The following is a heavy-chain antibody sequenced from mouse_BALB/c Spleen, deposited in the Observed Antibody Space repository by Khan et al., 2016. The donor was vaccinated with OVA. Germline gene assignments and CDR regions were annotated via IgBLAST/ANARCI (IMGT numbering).Heavy chain of an antibody. Sequence: VQLVESGPGLVAPSQSLSITCTVPGFSLTDYGVSWIRQPPGKGLEWLGVIWGGGNTYYNSALRSRLSISKDNSKSQVFLEMRSLQTDDTAMYYCAKGVWSYYYALDYWGEETSETVSS. V-gene: IGHV2-6-5*01. CDR2: IWGGGNT. J-gene: IGHJ4*01. CDR3: AKGVWSYYYALDY. CDR1: GFSLTDYG.